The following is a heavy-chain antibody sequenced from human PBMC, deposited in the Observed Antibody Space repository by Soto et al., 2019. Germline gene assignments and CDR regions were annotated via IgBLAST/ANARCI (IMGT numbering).Heavy chain of an antibody. V-gene: IGHV4-59*01. CDR2: IYYSGST. CDR3: ARDAGIRGSGSSYYYYGMDV. D-gene: IGHD3-10*01. CDR1: GGSISSYY. J-gene: IGHJ6*02. Sequence: SETLSLTCTVSGGSISSYYWSWIRQPPGKGLERIGYIYYSGSTNYNPSLKSRVTISVDTSKNQFSLKLSSVTAADTAVYYCARDAGIRGSGSSYYYYGMDVWGQGTTVTVSS.